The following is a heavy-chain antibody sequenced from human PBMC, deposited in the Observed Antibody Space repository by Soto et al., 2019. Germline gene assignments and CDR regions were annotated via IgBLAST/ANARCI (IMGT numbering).Heavy chain of an antibody. CDR2: INPDGNVQ. J-gene: IGHJ3*02. CDR1: GLTFSISW. Sequence: VQLVESGGGLVQPGESLRLSCTASGLTFSISWMTWVRQAPGEGLEWVSNINPDGNVQHYDESVKERFSISRDNAKNWLFLQMSGLGVEATAVYYCATANTPYAFDMWGQGTMVTVSS. CDR3: ATANTPYAFDM. V-gene: IGHV3-7*01.